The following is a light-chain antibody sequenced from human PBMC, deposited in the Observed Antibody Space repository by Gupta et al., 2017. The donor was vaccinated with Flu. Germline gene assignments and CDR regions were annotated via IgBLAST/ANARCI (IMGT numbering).Light chain of an antibody. Sequence: RSSQCLAYRDRSSYLDWYQQKPGKAPRRLIYDASNRESGVPDRFSGSGSGTDFTLNISRVEPEDVAVYYCLQGSSWPCAFGQGTKVEIK. J-gene: IGKJ1*01. CDR1: QCLAYRDRSSY. CDR3: LQGSSWPCA. CDR2: DAS. V-gene: IGKV2-30*01.